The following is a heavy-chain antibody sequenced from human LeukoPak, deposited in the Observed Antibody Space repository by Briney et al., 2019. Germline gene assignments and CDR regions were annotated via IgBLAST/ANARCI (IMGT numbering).Heavy chain of an antibody. CDR1: GGSFSGYY. Sequence: SETLSPTCAVYGGSFSGYYWSWIRQPPGKGLEWIGEINHTGSTNYNPSLKSRVTMSVDTSKNQFSLKLSSVTAADTAVYYCARGRITGTTPFGYWGQGTLVTVSS. CDR3: ARGRITGTTPFGY. V-gene: IGHV4-34*01. CDR2: INHTGST. J-gene: IGHJ4*02. D-gene: IGHD1-20*01.